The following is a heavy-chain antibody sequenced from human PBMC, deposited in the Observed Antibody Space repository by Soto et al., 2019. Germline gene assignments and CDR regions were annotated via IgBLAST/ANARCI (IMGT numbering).Heavy chain of an antibody. CDR3: ARDIHYYDSSGYYPQDY. CDR2: ISAYNGNT. D-gene: IGHD3-22*01. Sequence: QVQLVQSGAEVKKPGASVKVSCKASGYTFTSYGISWVRQAPGQGLEWMGWISAYNGNTNYAQKLQGRVTMTTDTSTITAYMELRSLRSDDTAVYYCARDIHYYDSSGYYPQDYWGQGTLVTVSS. V-gene: IGHV1-18*04. CDR1: GYTFTSYG. J-gene: IGHJ4*02.